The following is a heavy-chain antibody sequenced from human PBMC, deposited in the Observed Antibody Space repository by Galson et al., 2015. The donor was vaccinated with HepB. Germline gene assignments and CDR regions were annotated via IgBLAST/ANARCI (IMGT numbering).Heavy chain of an antibody. V-gene: IGHV3-48*01. CDR1: GLSFNGYR. CDR2: ISGGGSTI. CDR3: AREFGVVAEWFDP. Sequence: SLRLSCAGSGLSFNGYRLNWVRQVPGKGLEWIAYISGGGSTIYYADSVKGRFTITRDDAKTSVYLHMNSLRADDAGIYYCAREFGVVAEWFDPWGQGTLVIVSS. J-gene: IGHJ5*02. D-gene: IGHD2-15*01.